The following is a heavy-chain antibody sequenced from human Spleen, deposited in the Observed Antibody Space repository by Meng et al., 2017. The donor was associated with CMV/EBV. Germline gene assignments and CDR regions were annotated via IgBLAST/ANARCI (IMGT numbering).Heavy chain of an antibody. D-gene: IGHD1-14*01. CDR3: ATQGPEERIDP. CDR1: GGSISRSGYY. J-gene: IGHJ5*02. CDR2: IYYTGST. Sequence: CTVSGGSISRSGYYWSWIRQLPGMGLQWIGYIYYTGSTTYNPSFKSRLTISVDTSKNQFSLSLTSVTAADTAVYYCATQGPEERIDPWGQGTLVTVSS. V-gene: IGHV4-31*03.